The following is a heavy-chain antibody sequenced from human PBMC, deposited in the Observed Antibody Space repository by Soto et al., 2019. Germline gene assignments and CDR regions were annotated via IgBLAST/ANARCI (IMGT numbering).Heavy chain of an antibody. CDR2: IIPILGIA. Sequence: QVQLVQSGAEVKKPGSSVKVSCKASGGTFSSYTISWVRQAPGQGLEWMGRIIPILGIANYAQKFQGRVTITADKSTSTAYRELSSLRSEDTAVYYCARDHIVVVPAASVSWFDPWGQGTLVTVSS. CDR1: GGTFSSYT. V-gene: IGHV1-69*08. CDR3: ARDHIVVVPAASVSWFDP. D-gene: IGHD2-2*01. J-gene: IGHJ5*02.